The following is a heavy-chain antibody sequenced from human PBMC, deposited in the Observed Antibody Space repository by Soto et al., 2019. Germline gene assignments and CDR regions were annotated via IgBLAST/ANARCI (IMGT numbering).Heavy chain of an antibody. Sequence: EVQVVESGGGLVKPGGSLRLSCTASGSPFSTYGMNWVRQAPGKGLEWVSSISNGGSYIYYADSVQGRFTISRDNAKNSLYLQMNSLRAEDTAVYFCARDESAGSSIRYWGQGTLVTVSS. J-gene: IGHJ4*02. V-gene: IGHV3-21*01. CDR2: ISNGGSYI. CDR1: GSPFSTYG. CDR3: ARDESAGSSIRY. D-gene: IGHD3-3*02.